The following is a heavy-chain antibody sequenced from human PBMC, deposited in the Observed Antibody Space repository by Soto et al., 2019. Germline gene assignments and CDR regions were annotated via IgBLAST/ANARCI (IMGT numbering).Heavy chain of an antibody. J-gene: IGHJ5*02. CDR2: VYSSGGT. CDR3: ARGQRFSDWFDH. CDR1: GCSISSYY. V-gene: IGHV4-4*07. D-gene: IGHD3-3*01. Sequence: XETLSLTCTVAGCSISSYYWTWIRQPAGKGLEWIGRVYSSGGTHYNPSLKSRVTISLDTSKNQFSLRLLSVTDADTAVHYCARGQRFSDWFDHWGQGTLVTVSS.